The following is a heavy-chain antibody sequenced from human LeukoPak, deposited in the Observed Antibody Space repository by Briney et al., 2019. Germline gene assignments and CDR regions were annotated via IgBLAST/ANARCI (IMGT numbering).Heavy chain of an antibody. CDR1: GGSISSSSIY. J-gene: IGHJ4*02. D-gene: IGHD3-22*01. V-gene: IGHV4-39*07. CDR3: ARDAVYYYDSSGYLDY. CDR2: VYYSGST. Sequence: SETLSLTCTVSGGSISSSSIYWGWIRQPPGKGLEWIGSVYYSGSTYYNPSIESRVTISADTSKNQFSLKLTSVTAADTAVYYCARDAVYYYDSSGYLDYWGQGTLVTVSS.